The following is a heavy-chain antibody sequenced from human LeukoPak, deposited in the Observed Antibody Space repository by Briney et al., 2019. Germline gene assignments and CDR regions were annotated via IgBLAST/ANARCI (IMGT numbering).Heavy chain of an antibody. CDR2: IYSGGST. Sequence: GGSLRLSCAASGFTVSSNYMSWVRQAPGKGLEWASVIYSGGSTYYADSVKDRFTISRDNSKNTLYLQMNSLRAEDTAVYYCARRAGAYSHPYDYWGQGTLVTVSS. V-gene: IGHV3-53*01. D-gene: IGHD4/OR15-4a*01. CDR1: GFTVSSNY. J-gene: IGHJ4*02. CDR3: ARRAGAYSHPYDY.